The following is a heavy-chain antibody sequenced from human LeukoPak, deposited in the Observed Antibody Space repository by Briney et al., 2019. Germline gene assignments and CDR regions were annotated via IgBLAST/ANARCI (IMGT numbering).Heavy chain of an antibody. Sequence: SETLSLTCAVYGGSFSGYYWSWIRQPPGKGLEWIGEINHSGSTNYNPSLKSRVTISVDTSKNQFSLKLSSVTAADTAVYYCARIPPYIVVVVAATRVGAFDIWGQGTMVTVSS. D-gene: IGHD2-15*01. CDR3: ARIPPYIVVVVAATRVGAFDI. V-gene: IGHV4-34*01. CDR2: INHSGST. CDR1: GGSFSGYY. J-gene: IGHJ3*02.